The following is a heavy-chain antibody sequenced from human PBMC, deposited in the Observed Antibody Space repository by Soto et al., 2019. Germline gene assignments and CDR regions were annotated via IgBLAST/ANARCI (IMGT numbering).Heavy chain of an antibody. V-gene: IGHV3-11*01. CDR3: ARGTYRSKTDFDY. D-gene: IGHD6-13*01. Sequence: PGGSLRLSCAASGFTFSDYYMTWIRQAPGSGLEGVSYISSSSGTISYANYVKGRFTISRDNAQNSPYLQMTSLRAEDTAVYYCARGTYRSKTDFDYWGQGTLVTVSS. CDR1: GFTFSDYY. J-gene: IGHJ4*02. CDR2: ISSSSGTI.